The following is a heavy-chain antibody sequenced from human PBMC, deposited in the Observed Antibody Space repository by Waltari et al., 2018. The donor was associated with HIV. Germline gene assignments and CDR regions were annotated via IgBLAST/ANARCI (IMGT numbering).Heavy chain of an antibody. CDR1: GYSISSGYY. D-gene: IGHD1-26*01. CDR2: IYHSGST. Sequence: QVQLQESGPGLVKPSETLSLTCAVSGYSISSGYYWGSIRQPPGKGLEWIGSIYHSGSTYYNPSLKSRVTISVDTSKNQFSLKPSSVTAADTAVYYCAARREGYYFDYWGQGTLVTVSS. V-gene: IGHV4-38-2*01. CDR3: AARREGYYFDY. J-gene: IGHJ4*02.